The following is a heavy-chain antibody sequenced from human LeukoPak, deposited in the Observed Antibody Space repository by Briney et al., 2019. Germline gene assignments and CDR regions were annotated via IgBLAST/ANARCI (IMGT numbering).Heavy chain of an antibody. Sequence: SETLSLTCTVSGGSISSYYWSWIRQPPGKGLEWLGYIYTSGSTNYNPSLKSRVTISVDTSKNQFPLKLSSVTAADTAVYYCARRIAARPPPTTGYYMDVWGKGTTVTVSS. CDR2: IYTSGST. CDR1: GGSISSYY. D-gene: IGHD6-6*01. CDR3: ARRIAARPPPTTGYYMDV. J-gene: IGHJ6*03. V-gene: IGHV4-4*09.